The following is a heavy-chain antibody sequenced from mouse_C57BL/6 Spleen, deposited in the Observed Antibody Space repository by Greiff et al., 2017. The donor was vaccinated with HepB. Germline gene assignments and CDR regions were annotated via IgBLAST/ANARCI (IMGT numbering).Heavy chain of an antibody. D-gene: IGHD4-1*01. Sequence: VQLQQPGAELVMPGASVKLSCKASGYTFTSYWMHWVKQRPGQGLEWIGEIDPSDSYTNYNQKFKGKSTLTVDKSSSTAYMQLSSLTSEDSAVYYCARALGYWYFDVWGTGTTVTVSS. J-gene: IGHJ1*03. CDR2: IDPSDSYT. CDR3: ARALGYWYFDV. CDR1: GYTFTSYW. V-gene: IGHV1-69*01.